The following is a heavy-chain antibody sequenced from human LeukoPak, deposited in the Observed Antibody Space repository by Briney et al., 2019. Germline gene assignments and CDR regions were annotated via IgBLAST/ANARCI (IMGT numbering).Heavy chain of an antibody. J-gene: IGHJ5*02. Sequence: GASVKVSCKASGYTFTSYGISWVRQAPGQGLEWMGWISAYNGNTNYAQKLQGRVTMTTDTSTSTAYMELRSLRSDDTAVYYCARDPGGYYDSSGYYYTNWFDPWGQGTLVTVSS. CDR2: ISAYNGNT. CDR3: ARDPGGYYDSSGYYYTNWFDP. V-gene: IGHV1-18*01. D-gene: IGHD3-22*01. CDR1: GYTFTSYG.